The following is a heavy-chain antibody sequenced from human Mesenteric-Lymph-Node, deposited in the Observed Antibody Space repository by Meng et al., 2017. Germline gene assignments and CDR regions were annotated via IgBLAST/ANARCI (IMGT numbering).Heavy chain of an antibody. V-gene: IGHV4-39*07. CDR1: GGSISSSSYY. J-gene: IGHJ6*02. CDR2: IYYSGST. CDR3: ARDSSSSWYLNYYYYYGMDV. D-gene: IGHD6-13*01. Sequence: SETLSLTCTVSGGSISSSSYYWGWIRQPPGKGLEWIGSIYYSGSTYYNPSLKSRVTISVDTSKNQFSLKLSSVTAADTAVYYCARDSSSSWYLNYYYYYGMDVWARGPS.